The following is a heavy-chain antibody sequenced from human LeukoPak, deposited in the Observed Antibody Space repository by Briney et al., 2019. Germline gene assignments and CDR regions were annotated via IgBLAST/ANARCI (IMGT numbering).Heavy chain of an antibody. V-gene: IGHV4-39*01. Sequence: PSETLSLTCTVSGGSISSSSYYWGWIRQPPGKGLEWIGTIYYSGSTYYNPSLKSRVTTSVDTSKKQFSLKLSSVTAADTAVYYCARRGVGPTRLYYFDYWGQGTLVTGSS. CDR1: GGSISSSSYY. D-gene: IGHD1-26*01. J-gene: IGHJ4*02. CDR3: ARRGVGPTRLYYFDY. CDR2: IYYSGST.